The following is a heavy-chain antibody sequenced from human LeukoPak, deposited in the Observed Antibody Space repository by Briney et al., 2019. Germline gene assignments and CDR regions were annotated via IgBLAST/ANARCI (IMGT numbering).Heavy chain of an antibody. Sequence: GESPKISCKGSGYTFTNYWIGWVRQMPGKDLEWMGVIYPGSSDTRYSPSFQGQVTISADKSISTAYLQWSSLKASDTAMYYCARLGGGSGYDYSSYWGQGTLVTVSS. J-gene: IGHJ4*02. CDR2: IYPGSSDT. V-gene: IGHV5-51*01. CDR1: GYTFTNYW. D-gene: IGHD5-12*01. CDR3: ARLGGGSGYDYSSY.